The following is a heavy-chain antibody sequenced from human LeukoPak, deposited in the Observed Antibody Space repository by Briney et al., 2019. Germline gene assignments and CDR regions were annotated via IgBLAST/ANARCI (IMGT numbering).Heavy chain of an antibody. J-gene: IGHJ4*02. CDR1: GFTFSSYT. CDR3: ARRDIVVVVSASDY. D-gene: IGHD2-15*01. V-gene: IGHV3-23*01. Sequence: GGSLRLSCAASGFTFSSYTMTWVRQAPGKGLEWVSGITASGDSTYYGDSVKGRFTMSRDNSKNTVYLQMNSLRVDDTAVYFCARRDIVVVVSASDYWGQGTLVTVSS. CDR2: ITASGDST.